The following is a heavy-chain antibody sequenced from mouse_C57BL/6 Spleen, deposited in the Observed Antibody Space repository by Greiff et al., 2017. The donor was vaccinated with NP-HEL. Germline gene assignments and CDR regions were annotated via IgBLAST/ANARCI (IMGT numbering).Heavy chain of an antibody. Sequence: VQLQQSGAELAKPGASVKLSCKASGYTFTSYWMHWVKQRPGQGLEWIGYINPSSGYTKYNQKFKDKATLTADKSSSTAYMQLSSLTYEDSAVYYCARDWDPYYYAMDYWGQGTSVTVSS. D-gene: IGHD4-1*01. CDR1: GYTFTSYW. J-gene: IGHJ4*01. V-gene: IGHV1-7*01. CDR2: INPSSGYT. CDR3: ARDWDPYYYAMDY.